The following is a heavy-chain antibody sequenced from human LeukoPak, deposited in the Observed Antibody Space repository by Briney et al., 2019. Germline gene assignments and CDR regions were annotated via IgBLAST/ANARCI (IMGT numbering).Heavy chain of an antibody. J-gene: IGHJ3*02. V-gene: IGHV5-51*01. D-gene: IGHD5-18*01. Sequence: RGESLKISCKGSGYSFTTYWIGWVRQVPGKGLEWMGIIYPGDSDARYSPSFQGQVTILADKSISTAYLQWSSLKASDTAMYYCARPREEGTAMGLRAFDIWGQGTMVTVSS. CDR1: GYSFTTYW. CDR2: IYPGDSDA. CDR3: ARPREEGTAMGLRAFDI.